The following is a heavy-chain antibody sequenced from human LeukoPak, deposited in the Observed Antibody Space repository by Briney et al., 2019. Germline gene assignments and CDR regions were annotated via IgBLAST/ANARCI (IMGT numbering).Heavy chain of an antibody. CDR1: GFTFSDYY. CDR2: ISSSGSTI. V-gene: IGHV3-11*01. J-gene: IGHJ4*02. CDR3: ARESTAVANDY. D-gene: IGHD6-19*01. Sequence: GGSLRLSCAASGFTFSDYYMSWIRQAPGKGLEWVSYISSSGSTIYYADSVKGRFTISRDNAKNSLYLQMNSLSAEDTAVYYCARESTAVANDYWGQGTLVTVSS.